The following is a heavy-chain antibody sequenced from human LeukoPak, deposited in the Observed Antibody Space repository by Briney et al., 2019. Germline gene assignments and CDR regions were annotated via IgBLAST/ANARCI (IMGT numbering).Heavy chain of an antibody. D-gene: IGHD5-12*01. J-gene: IGHJ4*02. CDR1: GFTFSSYS. Sequence: GGSLRLSCAASGFTFSSYSMNWVRQAPGKGLEWVSSISSSSSYMYYADSVKGRFTISRDNAKNSLYLQMNSLRAEDTAVYYCAREGSIVATMFDYWGQGTLVTVSS. CDR2: ISSSSSYM. CDR3: AREGSIVATMFDY. V-gene: IGHV3-21*01.